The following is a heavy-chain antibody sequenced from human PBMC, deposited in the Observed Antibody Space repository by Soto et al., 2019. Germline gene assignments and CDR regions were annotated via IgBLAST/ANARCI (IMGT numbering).Heavy chain of an antibody. D-gene: IGHD6-19*01. CDR1: GLTVATNS. V-gene: IGHV3-53*01. Sequence: PGGSLRLSCEASGLTVATNSFIWVRQAPGKGLEWVSAIYSGGNSYYADSARGRFSVSRDSSKNTLYLQISSLRAGDTAMYYCATSLSPVAGRPLHNWGQGTLVTVSS. CDR3: ATSLSPVAGRPLHN. CDR2: IYSGGNS. J-gene: IGHJ4*02.